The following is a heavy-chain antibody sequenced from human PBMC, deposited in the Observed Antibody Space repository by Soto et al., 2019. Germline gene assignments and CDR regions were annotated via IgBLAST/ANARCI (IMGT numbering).Heavy chain of an antibody. J-gene: IGHJ5*02. CDR2: IDPSDSYT. CDR3: ARLRRHLVHKGFDR. CDR1: GYSFTSYL. D-gene: IGHD6-6*01. Sequence: GESLKISCKGSGYSFTSYLISWVRQMPGKGLEWMGRIDPSDSYTNYSPSFQGHVTISADKSISTAYLQWSSLKASDTAMYYCARLRRHLVHKGFDRCGQRTLVTVSS. V-gene: IGHV5-10-1*01.